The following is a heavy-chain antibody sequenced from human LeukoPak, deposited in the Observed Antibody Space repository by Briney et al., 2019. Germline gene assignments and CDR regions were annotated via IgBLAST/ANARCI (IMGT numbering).Heavy chain of an antibody. J-gene: IGHJ4*02. CDR3: ARGNSSSWGPFDY. CDR2: INHSGST. CDR1: GGSFSGYY. D-gene: IGHD6-13*01. V-gene: IGHV4-34*01. Sequence: TSETLSLTCAVYGGSFSGYYWSWIRQLPGKGLEWIGEINHSGSTNYNPSLKSRVTISVDTSKNQFSLKLSSVTAADTAVYYCARGNSSSWGPFDYWGQGTLVTVSS.